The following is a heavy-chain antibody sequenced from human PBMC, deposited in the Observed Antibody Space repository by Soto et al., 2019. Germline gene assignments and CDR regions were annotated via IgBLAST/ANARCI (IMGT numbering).Heavy chain of an antibody. V-gene: IGHV4-38-2*02. CDR3: ARAPEGGRGYYDSSGYWFDP. CDR2: IYHSGST. CDR1: GYSISSGYY. J-gene: IGHJ5*02. Sequence: SETLSLTCTVSGYSISSGYYWGWIRQPPGKGLEWIGSIYHSGSTYYNPSLKSRVTISVDTSKNQFSLKLSSVTAADTAVYYCARAPEGGRGYYDSSGYWFDPWGQGTLVTVSS. D-gene: IGHD3-22*01.